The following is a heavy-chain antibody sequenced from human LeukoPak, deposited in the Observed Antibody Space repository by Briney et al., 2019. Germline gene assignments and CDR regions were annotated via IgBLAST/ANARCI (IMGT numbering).Heavy chain of an antibody. CDR1: GFTFSSYG. J-gene: IGHJ3*02. V-gene: IGHV3-33*06. CDR2: IWYDGSNK. CDR3: AKDTRVEDHDTFDI. D-gene: IGHD4-23*01. Sequence: PGGSLRLSCAASGFTFSSYGMHWVRQAPGKGLEWVAVIWYDGSNKYYADSVKGRFIISRDNSKNTLYLQMNSLRAEDTAFYYCAKDTRVEDHDTFDIWGLGTMVTVSS.